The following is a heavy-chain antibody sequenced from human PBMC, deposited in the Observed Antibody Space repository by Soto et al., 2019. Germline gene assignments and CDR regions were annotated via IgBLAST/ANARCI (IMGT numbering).Heavy chain of an antibody. Sequence: EVQLVESGGGLVQPGGSLRISCTVSGFSFSSYWMTWVRQAPGKGLEWVASIKQDESEKYYVDSVKGRFTNSRDNVEDSLFLQMNSLSAEDTAVYFCVRDVGFDYVNWGQGTLVTVSS. J-gene: IGHJ4*02. V-gene: IGHV3-7*01. D-gene: IGHD3-16*01. CDR2: IKQDESEK. CDR3: VRDVGFDYVN. CDR1: GFSFSSYW.